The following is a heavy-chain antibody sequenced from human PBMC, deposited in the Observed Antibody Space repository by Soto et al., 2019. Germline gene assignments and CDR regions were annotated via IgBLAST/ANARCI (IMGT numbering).Heavy chain of an antibody. V-gene: IGHV1-3*01. Sequence: ASVKVSCTASGYTFTSYARHWVRQAPGQRLEWMGWINAGNGNTKYSQKFQGRVTITRDTSASTAYMELSSLRSEDTAVYYCARDIIVGATSYYYYGMDVWGQGTTVTVSS. D-gene: IGHD1-26*01. CDR1: GYTFTSYA. CDR2: INAGNGNT. J-gene: IGHJ6*02. CDR3: ARDIIVGATSYYYYGMDV.